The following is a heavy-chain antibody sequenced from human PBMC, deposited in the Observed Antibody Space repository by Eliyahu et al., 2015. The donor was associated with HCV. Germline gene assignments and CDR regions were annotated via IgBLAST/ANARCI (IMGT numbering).Heavy chain of an antibody. J-gene: IGHJ4*02. V-gene: IGHV4-34*01. CDR2: INHSGST. D-gene: IGHD3-10*01. CDR1: GXSFXGYY. CDR3: ARGGGYYGSGSYYNIVY. Sequence: QVQLQQWGAGXLKPSETXSLTCAXYGXSFXGYYWXWXRQPPGKGLEWIGEINHSGSTNYNPSLKSRVTISVDTSKNQFSLKLSSVTAADTAVYYCARGGGYYGSGSYYNIVYWGQGTLVTVSS.